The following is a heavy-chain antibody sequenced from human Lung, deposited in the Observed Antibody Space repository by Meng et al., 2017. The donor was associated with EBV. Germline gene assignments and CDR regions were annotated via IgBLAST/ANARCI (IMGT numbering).Heavy chain of an antibody. CDR2: ISHSGST. Sequence: VQPQQWRPGPLKPSEPLSLTGAFYSGSFSGYFWSWIRQPPGKGLEWIGEISHSGSTNYNPSLKSRVTISVDKSKNQFSLKLTSVTVADTAVYYCARGQWLDNSWGQGTLVTVSS. J-gene: IGHJ4*02. CDR3: ARGQWLDNS. V-gene: IGHV4-34*01. D-gene: IGHD6-19*01. CDR1: SGSFSGYF.